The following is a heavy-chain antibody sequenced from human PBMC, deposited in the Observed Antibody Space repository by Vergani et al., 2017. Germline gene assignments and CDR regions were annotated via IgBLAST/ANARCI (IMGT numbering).Heavy chain of an antibody. V-gene: IGHV3-66*02. Sequence: EVQLVESGGGLVKRGGSLRLSCAASGFTFSSYEMSWVRQAPGKGLEWVSIIYSGGSTYYADSVKGRFTISRDNSKNTLYLQMNSLRAEDTAVYYCAREITSARGMDVWGQGTTVTVS. CDR3: AREITSARGMDV. D-gene: IGHD1-1*01. J-gene: IGHJ6*02. CDR2: IYSGGST. CDR1: GFTFSSYE.